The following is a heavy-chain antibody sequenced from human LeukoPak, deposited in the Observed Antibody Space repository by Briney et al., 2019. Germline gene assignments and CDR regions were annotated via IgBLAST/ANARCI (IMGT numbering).Heavy chain of an antibody. J-gene: IGHJ4*02. CDR1: GFSLSRYA. D-gene: IGHD6-13*01. CDR3: AKCRGSSWSDYFDY. CDR2: ISDSGGST. V-gene: IGHV3-23*01. Sequence: LGASLRLSCAVSGFSLSRYAMSWVRKAPGKGLEWVSAISDSGGSTYYADSVKGRFTISRDNSRNTLYLQMDTLRAEDTAVYYCAKCRGSSWSDYFDYWGQGTLVTVSS.